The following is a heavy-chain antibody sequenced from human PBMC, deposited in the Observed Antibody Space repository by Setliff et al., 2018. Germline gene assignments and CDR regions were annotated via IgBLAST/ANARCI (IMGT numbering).Heavy chain of an antibody. CDR1: GFTFRSYW. CDR2: IKKDGSIK. J-gene: IGHJ4*02. CDR3: SRDLQGSGDYVVDY. D-gene: IGHD4-17*01. Sequence: PGGSLRLSCAASGFTFRSYWMSWVRQAPGKGLEWVANIKKDGSIKYYLDFVRGRFTISRDNAENSLTLQMNSLRVEDTAVYYCSRDLQGSGDYVVDYWGQGTLVTVSS. V-gene: IGHV3-7*01.